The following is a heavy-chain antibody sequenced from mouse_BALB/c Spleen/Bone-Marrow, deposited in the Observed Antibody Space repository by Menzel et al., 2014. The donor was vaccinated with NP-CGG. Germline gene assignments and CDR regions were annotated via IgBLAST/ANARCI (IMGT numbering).Heavy chain of an antibody. V-gene: IGHV1-9*01. CDR1: GYTFSSYW. J-gene: IGHJ2*01. Sequence: QVQLQQPGAALMKPGASVKISCKATGYTFSSYWIEWVKQRPGHGLEWIGEILPGSGSTNYNEKFKGKATFTADTSSNTAYMQLSSLTSEDSAVYYCARRGYEGYHWGQGTTLTVSS. CDR3: ARRGYEGYH. D-gene: IGHD2-3*01. CDR2: ILPGSGST.